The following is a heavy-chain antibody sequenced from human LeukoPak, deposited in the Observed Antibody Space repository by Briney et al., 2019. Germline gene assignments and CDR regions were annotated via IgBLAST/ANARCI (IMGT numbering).Heavy chain of an antibody. D-gene: IGHD2-21*02. V-gene: IGHV3-33*01. CDR2: IWYDGSNK. J-gene: IGHJ3*02. CDR1: GFTFSSYG. Sequence: GGSLRLSCAASGFTFSSYGMHWVRQAPGKGLEWVAVIWYDGSNKYYADSVKGRFTISRDNPKNTLYLQMNSLRAEDTAVYYCARGKGDAYRDAFDIWGQGTMVTVSS. CDR3: ARGKGDAYRDAFDI.